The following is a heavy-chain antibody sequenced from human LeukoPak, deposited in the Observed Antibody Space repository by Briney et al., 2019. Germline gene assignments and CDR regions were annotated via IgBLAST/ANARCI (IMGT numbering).Heavy chain of an antibody. D-gene: IGHD5-12*01. CDR3: ATYSGYAQ. CDR1: GYTFTSYD. J-gene: IGHJ4*02. CDR2: MNPNSGNT. V-gene: IGHV1-8*01. Sequence: ASVKVSCKASGYTFTSYDINWVRQATGQGLEWMGWMNPNSGNTGYAQKFQGRVTISRNTSITTAYMELSGLTSEATAVYYCATYSGYAQWGQGTLVTVSS.